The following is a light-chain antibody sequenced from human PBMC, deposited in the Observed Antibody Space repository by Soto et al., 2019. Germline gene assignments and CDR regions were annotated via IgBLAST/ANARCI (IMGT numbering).Light chain of an antibody. CDR3: MQGTHWPRT. V-gene: IGKV4-1*01. Sequence: DIVMTQSPDSLAVSLGERATINCKSSQSVLYSSNNKNYLAWYQQKPGQPPKLLIYWASNRDSGVPDRFSGSGSGTDFTLKISRVEAEDVGVYYCMQGTHWPRTFGQGTKVDIK. J-gene: IGKJ1*01. CDR2: WAS. CDR1: QSVLYSSNNKNY.